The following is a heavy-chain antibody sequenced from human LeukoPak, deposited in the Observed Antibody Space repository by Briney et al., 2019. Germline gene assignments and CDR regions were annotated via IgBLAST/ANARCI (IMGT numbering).Heavy chain of an antibody. CDR1: GGSISSGDYY. V-gene: IGHV4-30-4*01. D-gene: IGHD3-10*01. CDR2: IYYSGST. J-gene: IGHJ3*02. Sequence: SQTLSLTCTVSGGSISSGDYYWSWIRQPPGKGPEWIGYIYYSGSTYYNPSLKSRVTISVDTSKNQFSLKLGSVTAADTAVYYCARGAAEWFAFDIWGQGTMVTVSS. CDR3: ARGAAEWFAFDI.